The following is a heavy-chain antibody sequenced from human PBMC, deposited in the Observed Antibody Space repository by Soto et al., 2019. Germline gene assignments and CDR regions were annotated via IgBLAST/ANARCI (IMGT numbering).Heavy chain of an antibody. CDR2: IYHSGST. Sequence: SETLSLTCAVSSGSISSSNWWSWVRQPPGKGLEWIGEIYHSGSTNYNPSLKSRVTISVDKSKNQFSLKLSSVTAADTAVYYCARARPPNRYCSGGSCYSGAFDIWGQGTMVTVSS. V-gene: IGHV4-4*02. J-gene: IGHJ3*02. CDR1: SGSISSSNW. CDR3: ARARPPNRYCSGGSCYSGAFDI. D-gene: IGHD2-15*01.